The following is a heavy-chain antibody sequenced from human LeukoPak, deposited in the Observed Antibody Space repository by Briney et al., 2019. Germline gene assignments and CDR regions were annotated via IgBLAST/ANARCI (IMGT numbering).Heavy chain of an antibody. Sequence: GGSLRLSCAASGFTFIIYSMNWVRQAPGKGLEWVSYISDSSNTKYYADSVKGRFTISRDNAKNSLYLQMNSLRDEDTAVYYCARDLFQWALGDYWGQGTLVTVSS. D-gene: IGHD2/OR15-2a*01. CDR1: GFTFIIYS. CDR3: ARDLFQWALGDY. J-gene: IGHJ4*02. V-gene: IGHV3-48*02. CDR2: ISDSSNTK.